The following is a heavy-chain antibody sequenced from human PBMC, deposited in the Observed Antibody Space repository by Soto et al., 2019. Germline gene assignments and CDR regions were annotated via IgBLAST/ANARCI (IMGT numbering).Heavy chain of an antibody. D-gene: IGHD6-13*01. CDR2: IFYSGNT. V-gene: IGHV4-30-4*01. CDR3: ARDRGSSWMYKWFDP. J-gene: IGHJ5*02. CDR1: CGSISSGDYY. Sequence: SETLSLTCTVSCGSISSGDYYWSWIRQPPGKGLEWIGYIFYSGNTYYNPSLKSRVSISVDTSKNQFSLKLSSVTAADTAVYYCARDRGSSWMYKWFDPWGQGTLVTVSS.